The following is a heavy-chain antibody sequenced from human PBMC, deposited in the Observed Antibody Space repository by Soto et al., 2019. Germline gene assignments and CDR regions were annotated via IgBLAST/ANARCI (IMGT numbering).Heavy chain of an antibody. CDR3: PSESSSGYSYCDGPKDYYYYGMDV. J-gene: IGHJ6*02. CDR2: IYPGDSDT. CDR1: GYSFTSYW. Sequence: PGESLKISCKGSGYSFTSYWIGWLRQMPGKGLEWMRNIYPGDSDTRYSPSFQSQVTISADKCISTAYLQWSSLKASATAMYYWPSESSSGYSYCDGPKDYYYYGMDVWGQGTTVTVSS. D-gene: IGHD5-18*01. V-gene: IGHV5-51*01.